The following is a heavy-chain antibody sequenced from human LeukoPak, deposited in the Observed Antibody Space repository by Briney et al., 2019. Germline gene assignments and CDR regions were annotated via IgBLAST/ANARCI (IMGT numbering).Heavy chain of an antibody. J-gene: IGHJ4*02. CDR1: GFTLSNFA. CDR3: AKTGDLDY. D-gene: IGHD1-1*01. V-gene: IGHV3-23*01. CDR2: ISDIGPNT. Sequence: GGSLRLSCAASGFTLSNFAMTWVRQAPGKGLEWVSSISDIGPNTYYADSVKGRFTISRDNSKNTLYLQMNSLRAEDTAVYYCAKTGDLDYWGQGTLVTVSS.